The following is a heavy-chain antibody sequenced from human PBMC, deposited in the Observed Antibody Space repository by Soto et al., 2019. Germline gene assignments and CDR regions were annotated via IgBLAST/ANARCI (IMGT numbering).Heavy chain of an antibody. CDR1: GFTFSSFG. J-gene: IGHJ4*02. V-gene: IGHV3-33*06. D-gene: IGHD4-4*01. CDR2: IWYDGSKK. Sequence: PGGSLRLSCAASGFTFSSFGMHWVRQAPGKGLEWVSLIWYDGSKKSYGDSVKGRFTISRDNSRNTVYLQMNSLRADDTAVYYCAKDPEVTHPLDYWGQGTLVTVSS. CDR3: AKDPEVTHPLDY.